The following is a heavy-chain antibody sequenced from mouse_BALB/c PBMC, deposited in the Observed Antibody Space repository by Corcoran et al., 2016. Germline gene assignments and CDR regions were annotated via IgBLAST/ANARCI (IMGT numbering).Heavy chain of an antibody. D-gene: IGHD4-1*01. Sequence: EVQLQQSGPELVKPGASVKISCKASGYSFTGYYMNWVKQSHGQELEWIGLINPYSGDTRYNEKFKGKATLTVDKSSSTAYMELLSLTSEDSAVYYCGNWDYWGQGTTVTVSS. V-gene: IGHV1-26*01. CDR3: GNWDY. J-gene: IGHJ2*01. CDR2: INPYSGDT. CDR1: GYSFTGYY.